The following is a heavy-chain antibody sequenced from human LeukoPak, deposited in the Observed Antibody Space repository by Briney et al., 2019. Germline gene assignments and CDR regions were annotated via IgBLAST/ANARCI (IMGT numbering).Heavy chain of an antibody. V-gene: IGHV1-69*05. CDR2: IIPIFGTA. J-gene: IGHJ6*03. Sequence: ASVKVSCKASGGTFSSYAISWVRQAPGQGLEWMGGIIPIFGTANYAQKFQGRVTITTDESTSTAYMELSSLRSEDTAVYYCASGGSKGSGGYYYYYMDVWGKGTTVTVSS. CDR1: GGTFSSYA. D-gene: IGHD3-10*01. CDR3: ASGGSKGSGGYYYYYMDV.